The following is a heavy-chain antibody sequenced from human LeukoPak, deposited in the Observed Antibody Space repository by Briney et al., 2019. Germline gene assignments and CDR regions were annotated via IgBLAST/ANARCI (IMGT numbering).Heavy chain of an antibody. CDR1: GGYFNSGGYY. J-gene: IGHJ3*02. Sequence: SETLSLTCTVSGGYFNSGGYYWNWIRQPPGKGLEWMGYIYHGGSAYYNPSLKGRVTISVDQSKNQFSLKLSSVTAADTAVYYCARWEGPTPLVFDIWGQGTMVTVSS. CDR2: IYHGGSA. D-gene: IGHD1-26*01. CDR3: ARWEGPTPLVFDI. V-gene: IGHV4-30-2*01.